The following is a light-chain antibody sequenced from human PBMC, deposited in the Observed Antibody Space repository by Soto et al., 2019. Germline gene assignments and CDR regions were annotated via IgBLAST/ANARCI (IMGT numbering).Light chain of an antibody. Sequence: AIQMTQFPSSLSASVGDRVTITCRAGQGIKSDLAWYQQKPGKAPKLLIYAASSLQSGVPSRLSGSGSGTDFTLPVTSLQPEDFETYYCLPDYDSARTFGQGNNVQIK. CDR1: QGIKSD. CDR3: LPDYDSART. J-gene: IGKJ1*01. CDR2: AAS. V-gene: IGKV1-6*02.